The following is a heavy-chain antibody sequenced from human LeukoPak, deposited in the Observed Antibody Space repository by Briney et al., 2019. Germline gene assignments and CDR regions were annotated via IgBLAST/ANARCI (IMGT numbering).Heavy chain of an antibody. D-gene: IGHD3-22*01. CDR2: ISYDGSNK. CDR3: AKGSSADY. Sequence: GALRLSCAASGFTLSSYGMHWVRQAPGKGLEWVAVISYDGSNKYYADSVKGRFTISRDNSKNTLYLQMNSLRAEDTAVYYCAKGSSADYWGQGALVTVSS. CDR1: GFTLSSYG. V-gene: IGHV3-30*18. J-gene: IGHJ4*02.